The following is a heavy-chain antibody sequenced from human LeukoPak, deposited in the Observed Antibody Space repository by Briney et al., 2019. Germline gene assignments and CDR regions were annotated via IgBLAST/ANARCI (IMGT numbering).Heavy chain of an antibody. V-gene: IGHV4-59*01. Sequence: PSETLSLTCTVSGGSISSYYWSWIRQPPRKGLEWIGYIYYSGSTNYNPSLKSRVTISVDTSKNQFSLKLSSVTAADTAVYYCARGLGYGGSLLVDYWGQGTLVTVSS. CDR1: GGSISSYY. D-gene: IGHD1-26*01. J-gene: IGHJ4*02. CDR3: ARGLGYGGSLLVDY. CDR2: IYYSGST.